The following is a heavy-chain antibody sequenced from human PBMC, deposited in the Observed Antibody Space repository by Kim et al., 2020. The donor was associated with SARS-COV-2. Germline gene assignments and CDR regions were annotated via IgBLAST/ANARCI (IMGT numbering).Heavy chain of an antibody. CDR2: IGISGDTI. CDR1: GFPFSSYS. Sequence: GGSLRLSCAASGFPFSSYSMNWVRQAPGKGLEWVAHIGISGDTIYADSVKGRFTISRDNAKNSLYLQTNSLRAEDTAVYYCAGDNYVDSSGYDYVAFDI. J-gene: IGHJ3*02. V-gene: IGHV3-48*04. D-gene: IGHD3-22*01. CDR3: AGDNYVDSSGYDYVAFDI.